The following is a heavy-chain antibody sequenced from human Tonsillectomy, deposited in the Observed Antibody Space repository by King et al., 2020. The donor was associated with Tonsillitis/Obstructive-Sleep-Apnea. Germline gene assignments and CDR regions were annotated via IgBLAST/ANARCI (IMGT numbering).Heavy chain of an antibody. Sequence: VQLQQWGAGLLKPSETLSLTCAVYGGSFSGYYWSLIRQPPGKGLEWIGEINHSGSTNYNPSLKSRVTISVDTSKNQFSLKLTSVTAADTAVYYCARRLGYCGGGSCYGGSSWLDPWGQGTLVTVSS. CDR1: GGSFSGYY. J-gene: IGHJ5*02. CDR2: INHSGST. CDR3: ARRLGYCGGGSCYGGSSWLDP. D-gene: IGHD2-15*01. V-gene: IGHV4-34*01.